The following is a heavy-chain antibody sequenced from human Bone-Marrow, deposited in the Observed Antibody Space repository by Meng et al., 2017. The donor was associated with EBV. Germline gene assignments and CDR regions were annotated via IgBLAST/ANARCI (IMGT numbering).Heavy chain of an antibody. V-gene: IGHV4-30-2*01. CDR3: ARGGYGGNPLDY. CDR2: IYHSGST. CDR1: GGSISSGGSS. D-gene: IGHD4-23*01. Sequence: QLEPSESGSGLVKPSQTLSLTCACSGGSISSGGSSWSWIRQPPGKGLEWIGYIYHSGSTYYNPSLKSRVTISVDRSKNQFSLKLSSVTAADTAVYYCARGGYGGNPLDYWGQGTLVTVSS. J-gene: IGHJ4*02.